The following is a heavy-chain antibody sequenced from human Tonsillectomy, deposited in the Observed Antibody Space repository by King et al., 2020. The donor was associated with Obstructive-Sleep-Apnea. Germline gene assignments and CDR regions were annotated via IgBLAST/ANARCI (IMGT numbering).Heavy chain of an antibody. D-gene: IGHD4-17*01. V-gene: IGHV4-59*01. Sequence: VQLQESGPGLVKPSETLSLTCTVSGGSISTNYWSWIRQSPGKGLEWIGFFSYSGSTNYNPSLKSRVTISVDTSKNQFSLKLTSVTAADTAIYYCARGGASSLPFDYWGQGTLVTVSS. CDR2: FSYSGST. J-gene: IGHJ4*02. CDR1: GGSISTNY. CDR3: ARGGASSLPFDY.